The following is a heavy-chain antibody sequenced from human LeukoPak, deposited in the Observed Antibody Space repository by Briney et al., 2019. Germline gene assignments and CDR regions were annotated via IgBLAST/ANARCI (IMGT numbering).Heavy chain of an antibody. J-gene: IGHJ6*03. CDR1: GGSINSSDHY. D-gene: IGHD3-16*01. V-gene: IGHV4-39*07. Sequence: SETLSLTCTVSGGSINSSDHYWDWVRQSPGKGLQWIGSVYFRGSTYYSPSLKSRVTISVDTSKNQFSLRLSSVTAADTAVYFCGSELRRFYYYYYMNVWGKGTSVTVSS. CDR3: GSELRRFYYYYYMNV. CDR2: VYFRGST.